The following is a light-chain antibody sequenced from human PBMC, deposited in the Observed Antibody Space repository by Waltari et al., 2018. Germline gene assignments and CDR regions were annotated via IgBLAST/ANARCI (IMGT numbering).Light chain of an antibody. CDR1: TSNIGTNT. J-gene: IGLJ3*02. V-gene: IGLV1-44*01. CDR2: ANY. Sequence: QSVLTQPPSTSGTPGQRVTISCSGSTSNIGTNTVTWYQLLPGTAPKTVIFANYPRPSGVPDRFSASKSGTAACLVISGLQAEDEADYFCATWDDSLSGRVFGGGTKVTVL. CDR3: ATWDDSLSGRV.